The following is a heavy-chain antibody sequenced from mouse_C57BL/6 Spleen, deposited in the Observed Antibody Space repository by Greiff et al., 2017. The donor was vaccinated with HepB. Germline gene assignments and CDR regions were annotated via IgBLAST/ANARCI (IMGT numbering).Heavy chain of an antibody. J-gene: IGHJ1*03. CDR2: IHPNSGST. D-gene: IGHD2-2*01. V-gene: IGHV1-64*01. Sequence: QVQLQQPGAELVKPGASVKLSCKASGYTFTSYWMHWVKQRPGQGLEWIGMIHPNSGSTNYNEKFKSKAKLTVDKSSSTAYMQLSSLTSEDSAVYYCARTGGYDKWYFDVWGTGTTVTVSS. CDR3: ARTGGYDKWYFDV. CDR1: GYTFTSYW.